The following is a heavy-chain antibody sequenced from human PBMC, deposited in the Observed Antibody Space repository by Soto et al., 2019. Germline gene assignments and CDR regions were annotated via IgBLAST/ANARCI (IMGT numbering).Heavy chain of an antibody. Sequence: EVQLVESGGGLVKPGGSLRLSCAASGFTFSSYSMNWVRQAPGKGLEWVSSISSSSRYIYYADSVKGRFTISRENAKNSLYLQMNSLRAEDTAVYYCARDTHYDSSGYYFVDYWGQGTLVTVSS. J-gene: IGHJ4*02. CDR3: ARDTHYDSSGYYFVDY. V-gene: IGHV3-21*01. CDR1: GFTFSSYS. D-gene: IGHD3-22*01. CDR2: ISSSSRYI.